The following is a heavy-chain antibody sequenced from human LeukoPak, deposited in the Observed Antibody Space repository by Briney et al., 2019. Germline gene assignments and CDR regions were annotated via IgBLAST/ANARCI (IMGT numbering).Heavy chain of an antibody. CDR2: IVVGSGNT. CDR3: AREDKNWNWSLDY. J-gene: IGHJ4*02. V-gene: IGHV1-58*01. D-gene: IGHD1-7*01. CDR1: GFTFTSSA. Sequence: SVKVSCKASGFTFTSSAVQWVRQARGQRLEWIGWIVVGSGNTNYAQKLQGRVTMTTDTSTSTAYMELRSLRSDDTAVYYCAREDKNWNWSLDYWGQGTLVTVPS.